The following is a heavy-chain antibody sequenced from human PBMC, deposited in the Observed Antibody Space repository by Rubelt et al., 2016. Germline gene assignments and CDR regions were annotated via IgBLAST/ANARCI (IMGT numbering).Heavy chain of an antibody. D-gene: IGHD4-17*01. CDR2: ISTTGNTM. V-gene: IGHV3-48*03. J-gene: IGHJ3*02. CDR3: VRDGYGDGDAFDI. CDR1: GFTLSYYE. Sequence: EVQLVESGGGLVRPGGSLRLSCAASGFTLSYYEMSWVRQAPGKGLEWISYISTTGNTMFYADSVKGRFTISRDNAKNSLYLQTYDLRVEDTALYYCVRDGYGDGDAFDIWGQGTIVTVSS.